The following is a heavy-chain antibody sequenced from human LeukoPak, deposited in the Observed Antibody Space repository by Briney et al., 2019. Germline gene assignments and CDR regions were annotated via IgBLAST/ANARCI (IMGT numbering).Heavy chain of an antibody. CDR3: AKDGGSGWTLAYYYGMDV. Sequence: GGSLRLSCAAPGFTFNNYAMHWVRQAPGKGLEWVALSNWDGGRTYYADSVKGRFTISRDNSENFLYLQMHSLRLEDTALYYCAKDGGSGWTLAYYYGMDVWGKGTTVTVSS. J-gene: IGHJ6*04. D-gene: IGHD6-19*01. V-gene: IGHV3-43D*04. CDR1: GFTFNNYA. CDR2: SNWDGGRT.